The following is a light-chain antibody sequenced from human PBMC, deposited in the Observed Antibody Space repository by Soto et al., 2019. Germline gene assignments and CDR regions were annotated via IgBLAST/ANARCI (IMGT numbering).Light chain of an antibody. CDR1: QNISTW. Sequence: DIQMTPSPSTLSASVGDRVTLTFRASQNISTWLAWFQQKPGKAPNLLIYDASSLQSGVPSRFSGSGSGTDFTLTISSLQPDDFATYYCQQSYSNYETFGQGTKVDI. CDR2: DAS. V-gene: IGKV1-5*01. J-gene: IGKJ1*01. CDR3: QQSYSNYET.